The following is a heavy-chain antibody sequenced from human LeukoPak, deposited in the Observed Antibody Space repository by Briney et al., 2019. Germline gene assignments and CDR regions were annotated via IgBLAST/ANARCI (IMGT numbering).Heavy chain of an antibody. D-gene: IGHD7-27*01. CDR1: GFTFSNYG. CDR3: AKDGGLWVSAHWGDS. J-gene: IGHJ4*02. Sequence: GGSLRLSCAASGFTFSNYGIHWVRQAPGKGLKWVSTITTGGPNTYYADSVKGRFTVSRDDSKNTLYLQMNSLRAEDTAVYYCAKDGGLWVSAHWGDSWGRGTLVTVSS. V-gene: IGHV3-23*01. CDR2: ITTGGPNT.